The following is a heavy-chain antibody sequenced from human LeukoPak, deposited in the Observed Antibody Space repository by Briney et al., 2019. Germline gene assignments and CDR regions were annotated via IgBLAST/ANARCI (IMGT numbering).Heavy chain of an antibody. Sequence: PGGSLRLSCAASGFTFDNYAMNWVRQAPGKGLEWVSGISSSGSSTYYADSVKGQFTISRDNSKNTLYLQMNSLRADDTAVYYCAKGGYSSSSPFDYWAQGTLVTVSS. CDR3: AKGGYSSSSPFDY. V-gene: IGHV3-23*01. J-gene: IGHJ4*02. D-gene: IGHD6-13*01. CDR1: GFTFDNYA. CDR2: ISSSGSST.